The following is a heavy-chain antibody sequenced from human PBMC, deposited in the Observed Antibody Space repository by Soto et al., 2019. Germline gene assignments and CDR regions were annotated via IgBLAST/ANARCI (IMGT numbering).Heavy chain of an antibody. J-gene: IGHJ4*02. CDR3: ATAGGLGAVAADY. Sequence: QLQLQEYGSGLVKPSQTLSLTCAVSGGSISSGGYSWSWIRQPPGKGLEWIGYVYHSGSTYYNPSLKSRVTTSVDRSKNQFSLKLSSVTAADTAVYYCATAGGLGAVAADYWGQGTLVTVSS. D-gene: IGHD6-19*01. CDR2: VYHSGST. V-gene: IGHV4-30-2*01. CDR1: GGSISSGGYS.